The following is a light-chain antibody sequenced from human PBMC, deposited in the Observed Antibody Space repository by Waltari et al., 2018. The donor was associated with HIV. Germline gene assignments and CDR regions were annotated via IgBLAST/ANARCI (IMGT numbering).Light chain of an antibody. CDR3: AAWDDSLSGWV. CDR1: SSNIGSNY. J-gene: IGLJ3*02. CDR2: RNN. Sequence: QSVLTQPPSASGTPGQRVTISCSGSSSNIGSNYVYWYQQLPGTTPKPLIYRNNQRPSGVPDRFPGSKSGTSASLAISGLRSEDEADYYCAAWDDSLSGWVFGGGTKLTVL. V-gene: IGLV1-47*01.